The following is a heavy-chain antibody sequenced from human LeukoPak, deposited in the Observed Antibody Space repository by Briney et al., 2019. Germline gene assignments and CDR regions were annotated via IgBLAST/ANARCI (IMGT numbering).Heavy chain of an antibody. Sequence: VGSPRLSCAASGFTFSSYEMNWVRQAPGKGLEWVSYISSSGSTIYYADSVKGRFTISRDNAKNSLYLQMNSLRVEDTAVYYCLKSVDFWGQGILVTVSP. J-gene: IGHJ4*02. CDR3: LKSVDF. V-gene: IGHV3-48*03. CDR1: GFTFSSYE. CDR2: ISSSGSTI.